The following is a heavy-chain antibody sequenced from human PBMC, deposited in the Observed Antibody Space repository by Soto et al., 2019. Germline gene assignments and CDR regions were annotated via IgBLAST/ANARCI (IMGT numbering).Heavy chain of an antibody. CDR2: INHTGGT. D-gene: IGHD3-3*01. Sequence: SSETLSLTCAVYGGSVNGYYWNWIRQPPGKGLEWIGEINHTGGTHYNPSLKSRVTMSVDTSRNQFSLRLSSVTAADTAIYYCATRITVFGLLIPPFDPWGQGTQVTVSS. CDR3: ATRITVFGLLIPPFDP. CDR1: GGSVNGYY. V-gene: IGHV4-34*01. J-gene: IGHJ5*02.